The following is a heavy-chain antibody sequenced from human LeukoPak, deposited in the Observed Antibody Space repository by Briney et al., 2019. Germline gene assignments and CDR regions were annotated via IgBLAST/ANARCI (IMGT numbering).Heavy chain of an antibody. CDR2: IRTSSTFI. V-gene: IGHV3-21*01. D-gene: IGHD2-21*02. Sequence: PGGSLRLSCGASGFTFSDYNMNWVRQAPGQGLEWVSSIRTSSTFIWYSDSVKGRFSISRDNAKNSLYLQLSSLRAEDAAVYYCARGCGAGVCPNKENFLDYWGQGTLVTVSS. CDR3: ARGCGAGVCPNKENFLDY. J-gene: IGHJ4*02. CDR1: GFTFSDYN.